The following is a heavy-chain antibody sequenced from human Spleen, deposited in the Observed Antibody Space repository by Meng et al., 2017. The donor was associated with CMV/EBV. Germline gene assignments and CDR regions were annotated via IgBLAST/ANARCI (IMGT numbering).Heavy chain of an antibody. Sequence: GESLKISCAASGFAFSTYGMHWVRQAPGKGLEWVAFIRYDGSNKYYAESVKGRFTISRDTSKNTLYLQMNSLRPEDTAVYYCAKDRERRNYGRAMDVWGQGTTVTVSS. CDR1: GFAFSTYG. CDR2: IRYDGSNK. D-gene: IGHD1-7*01. V-gene: IGHV3-30*02. J-gene: IGHJ6*02. CDR3: AKDRERRNYGRAMDV.